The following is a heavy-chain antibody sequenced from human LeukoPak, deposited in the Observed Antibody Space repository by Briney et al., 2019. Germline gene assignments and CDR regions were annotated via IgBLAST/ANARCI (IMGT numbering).Heavy chain of an antibody. J-gene: IGHJ3*02. V-gene: IGHV1-69*04. CDR1: GGTFSSYA. Sequence: SVKVSCKASGGTFSSYAISWVRQAPGQGLEWMGRIIPILGIANYAQKFQGRVTITADKSTSTAYMELSSLRSEDTAVYYCARDHQTVASDAFDIWGQGTMVTVSS. D-gene: IGHD4-11*01. CDR2: IIPILGIA. CDR3: ARDHQTVASDAFDI.